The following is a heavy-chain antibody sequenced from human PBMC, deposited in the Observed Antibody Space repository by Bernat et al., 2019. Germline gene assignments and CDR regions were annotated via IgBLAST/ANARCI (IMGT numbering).Heavy chain of an antibody. V-gene: IGHV4-39*01. Sequence: QLQLQESGPGLVKPSETLSLTCTVSGGSISSSSYYWGWIRQPPGKGLEWIGSIYYSGSTYYNPSLKSRVTISVDTSKNQFSLKLSSVTAADTAVYYCASEGYSGYDPFDYWAREPWSPSPQ. CDR3: ASEGYSGYDPFDY. CDR1: GGSISSSSYY. J-gene: IGHJ4*02. CDR2: IYYSGST. D-gene: IGHD5-12*01.